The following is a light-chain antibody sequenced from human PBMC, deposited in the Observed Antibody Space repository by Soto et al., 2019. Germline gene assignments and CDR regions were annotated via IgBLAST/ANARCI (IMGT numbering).Light chain of an antibody. J-gene: IGLJ3*02. CDR1: SSDVGAYKY. CDR3: TSYVGNDIWV. V-gene: IGLV2-8*01. CDR2: EVT. Sequence: QSALTQPPSASGSPGQSVTISCTGTSSDVGAYKYVSWYQQYPGKAPKLMIYEVTKRPSGVPDRFSGSKSGNTASQTVSGLQDEDEADYYCTSYVGNDIWVFGGGTKLTVL.